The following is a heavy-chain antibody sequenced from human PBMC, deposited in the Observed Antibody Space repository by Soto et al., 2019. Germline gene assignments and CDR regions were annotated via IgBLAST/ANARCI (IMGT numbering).Heavy chain of an antibody. Sequence: QVQLVESGGGVVQPGRSLRLSCAASGFTFTTYGFHWVRQAPGKGLEWVALIWPDGSNRYYADSVKGRFTISRDNFKNTLYLQMNSVRAEDTAVYYCAREGHEGWFDPWGQGTLVTVSS. J-gene: IGHJ5*02. CDR3: AREGHEGWFDP. V-gene: IGHV3-33*01. CDR1: GFTFTTYG. CDR2: IWPDGSNR.